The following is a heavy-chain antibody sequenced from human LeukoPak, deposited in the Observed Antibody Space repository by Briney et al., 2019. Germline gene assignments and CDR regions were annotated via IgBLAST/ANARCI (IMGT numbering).Heavy chain of an antibody. CDR3: ARGVPASVVRGVAYYYYGMDV. V-gene: IGHV3-66*01. D-gene: IGHD3-10*01. CDR2: IYSGGST. CDR1: GFTVSSDY. J-gene: IGHJ6*02. Sequence: PGGSLRLSCAASGFTVSSDYMSWVRQAPGKGLEWVSTIYSGGSTYYADSVKGRFTVSRDNSKNTLYLQMNSLRAEDTGVYYCARGVPASVVRGVAYYYYGMDVWGQGTTVTVSS.